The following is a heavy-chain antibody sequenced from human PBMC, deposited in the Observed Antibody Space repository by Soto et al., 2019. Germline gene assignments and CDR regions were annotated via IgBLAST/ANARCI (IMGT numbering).Heavy chain of an antibody. CDR1: GFTFSSYW. Sequence: EVQLVESGGGLVQPGGSLRLSCAASGFTFSSYWMSWVRQAPGKGLEWVANIKQDGSEKYYVDSVKGRFTISRDNAKNSLYLQMNSPRAEDTAVYYCARDDGYYDILTGLDYWGQGTLVTVSS. CDR2: IKQDGSEK. V-gene: IGHV3-7*01. CDR3: ARDDGYYDILTGLDY. D-gene: IGHD3-9*01. J-gene: IGHJ4*02.